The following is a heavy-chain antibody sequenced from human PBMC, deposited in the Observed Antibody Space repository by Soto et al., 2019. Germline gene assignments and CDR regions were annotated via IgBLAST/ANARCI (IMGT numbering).Heavy chain of an antibody. D-gene: IGHD1-1*01. CDR2: ISAHNGNT. CDR1: GYTFTSYG. CDR3: ARGRYGDY. V-gene: IGHV1-18*01. J-gene: IGHJ4*02. Sequence: QVHLVQSGAEVKKPGASVKVSCKASGYTFTSYGITWVRQAPGQGLEWMGWISAHNGNTDYAQKLQGRVIVTRDTSTSTDYMELRSLRSEDTAVYYCARGRYGDYGGQGALVTVSS.